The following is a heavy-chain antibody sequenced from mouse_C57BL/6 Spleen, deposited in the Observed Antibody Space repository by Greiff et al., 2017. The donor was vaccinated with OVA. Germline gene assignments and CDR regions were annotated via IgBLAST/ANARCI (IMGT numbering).Heavy chain of an antibody. CDR1: GFSLTSYA. Sequence: VKLMESGPGLVAPSQSLSITCTVSGFSLTSYAISWVRQPPGKGLAWLGVIWPGGGSNYHSALKSSLSICKDNSKSQDFLKMNSLQTDDTARYYCARKWGGGNDYWGQGTTLTVSS. CDR3: ARKWGGGNDY. V-gene: IGHV2-9-1*01. CDR2: IWPGGGS. J-gene: IGHJ2*01. D-gene: IGHD1-1*02.